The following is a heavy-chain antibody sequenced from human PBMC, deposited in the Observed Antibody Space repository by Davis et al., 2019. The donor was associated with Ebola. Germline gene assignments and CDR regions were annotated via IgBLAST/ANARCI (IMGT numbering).Heavy chain of an antibody. D-gene: IGHD4-17*01. Sequence: MPSETLSLTCAVSGGSISSGGYSWSWIRQPPGKGLEWIGYMYYSGSTYYNPSLKSRVTISGDTSKNQFSLKLSSVTAADTAVYYCARVASYGDYFEYWGLGTLVTVSS. J-gene: IGHJ4*02. V-gene: IGHV4-30-4*07. CDR1: GGSISSGGYS. CDR3: ARVASYGDYFEY. CDR2: MYYSGST.